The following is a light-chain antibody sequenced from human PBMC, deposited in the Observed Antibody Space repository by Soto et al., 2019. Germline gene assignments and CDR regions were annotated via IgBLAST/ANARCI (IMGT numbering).Light chain of an antibody. J-gene: IGKJ1*01. CDR3: QQYNNWWT. CDR2: GAS. Sequence: EIVMTQSPATLSVSPGERVTLSCRASQSVSSSVAWYQQKPGQAPRLLIYGASTRAIGIPGRFSGSGSETEFTRTISSVKSEDFAVYYCQQYNNWWTFGQGTKVETK. V-gene: IGKV3-15*01. CDR1: QSVSSS.